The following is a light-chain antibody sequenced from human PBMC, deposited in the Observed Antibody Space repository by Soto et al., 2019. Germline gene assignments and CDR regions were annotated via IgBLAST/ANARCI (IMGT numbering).Light chain of an antibody. CDR2: GAS. J-gene: IGKJ2*01. CDR1: QSVSSSY. Sequence: EIVLTQSPGTLSLSPGERATLSCRASQSVSSSYLAWYQQKPGQAHRLLIYGASSRATGIPDRFSGSGSGTHFTRTISRLEPEDFAVYYCQQYGSSPRTFGQGPKLEIK. CDR3: QQYGSSPRT. V-gene: IGKV3-20*01.